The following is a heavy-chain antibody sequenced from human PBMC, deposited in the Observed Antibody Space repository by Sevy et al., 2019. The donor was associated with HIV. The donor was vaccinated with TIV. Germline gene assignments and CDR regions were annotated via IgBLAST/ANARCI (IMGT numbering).Heavy chain of an antibody. CDR2: FSGSGGST. CDR1: GLTFTYAW. J-gene: IGHJ4*02. Sequence: GGSLRLSCAVSGLTFTYAWMSWVRQAPGKGLEWVSAFSGSGGSTYYADSVKGRFTISRDNSKNTLYLQMNSLRAEDTAVYYCAKEPYGVWGQGTLVTVSS. CDR3: AKEPYGV. V-gene: IGHV3-23*01. D-gene: IGHD3-10*01.